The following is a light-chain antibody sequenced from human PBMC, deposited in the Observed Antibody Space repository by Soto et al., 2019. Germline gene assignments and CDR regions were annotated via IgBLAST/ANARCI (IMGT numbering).Light chain of an antibody. CDR1: QSVSSN. Sequence: SPGERATLSCRASQSVSSNLAWYQQKPGQAPRLLIYGASTRATGIPARFSGSGSGTEFTLTISSLQSEDFAVYYCQQYNNWPPWTFGQGTKVEIK. J-gene: IGKJ1*01. CDR2: GAS. V-gene: IGKV3-15*01. CDR3: QQYNNWPPWT.